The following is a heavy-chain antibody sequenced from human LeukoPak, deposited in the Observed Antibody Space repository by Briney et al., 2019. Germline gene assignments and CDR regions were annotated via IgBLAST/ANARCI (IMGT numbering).Heavy chain of an antibody. D-gene: IGHD1-26*01. CDR2: INPSGGTT. J-gene: IGHJ4*02. CDR3: ATPTRIVGATFNDY. Sequence: ASVRVSCKASGYTFTSYHMHWVRQAPGQGLEWMGIINPSGGTTNYAQKFRGRVTMTRDMSTSTVYMELSSLRSEDTAVYYCATPTRIVGATFNDYWGQGTLVTVSS. CDR1: GYTFTSYH. V-gene: IGHV1-46*01.